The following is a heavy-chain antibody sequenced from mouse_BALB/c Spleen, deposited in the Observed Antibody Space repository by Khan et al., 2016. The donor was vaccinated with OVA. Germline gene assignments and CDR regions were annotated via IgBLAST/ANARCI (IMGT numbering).Heavy chain of an antibody. D-gene: IGHD1-1*01. J-gene: IGHJ3*01. CDR1: GFTFSTYG. CDR2: ISSGGSYT. Sequence: EVELVESGGDLVKPEGSLKLSCAASGFTFSTYGLSWVRQTPDKRLEWVATISSGGSYTYYPDRVQGRFTISRDNAKNTLSLQMSSLKSEDTAMFYCARLAYYYDSEGFAYWGQGTLVTVSA. CDR3: ARLAYYYDSEGFAY. V-gene: IGHV5-6*01.